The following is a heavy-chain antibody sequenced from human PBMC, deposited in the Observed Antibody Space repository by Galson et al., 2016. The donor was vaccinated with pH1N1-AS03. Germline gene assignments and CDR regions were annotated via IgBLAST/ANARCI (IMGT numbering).Heavy chain of an antibody. V-gene: IGHV1-69*13. D-gene: IGHD2-2*01. CDR3: ARSPGYQLLQPLDP. CDR1: GGKFSSYA. Sequence: SVKVSCKASGGKFSSYANSWVRQAPGQGLEWMGGIIGMFGTTNYAQRFQGRVTITADEITITAYMQLSSLKSEDTAVYYCARSPGYQLLQPLDPWGQGTLVTVSS. J-gene: IGHJ5*02. CDR2: IIGMFGTT.